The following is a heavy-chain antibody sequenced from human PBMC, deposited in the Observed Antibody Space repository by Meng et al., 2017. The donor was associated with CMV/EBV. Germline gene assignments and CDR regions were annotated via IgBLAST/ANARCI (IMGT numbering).Heavy chain of an antibody. CDR3: ASGGFDY. J-gene: IGHJ4*02. CDR1: GFTFSSYG. Sequence: GESLKISCAASGFTFSSYGMHWVRQAPGKGLEWVAFIRYDGSNKYYADSVKGRFTISRDNAKNSLYLQMNSLRAEDTAVYYCASGGFDYWGQGTLVTVSS. CDR2: IRYDGSNK. D-gene: IGHD3-16*01. V-gene: IGHV3-30*02.